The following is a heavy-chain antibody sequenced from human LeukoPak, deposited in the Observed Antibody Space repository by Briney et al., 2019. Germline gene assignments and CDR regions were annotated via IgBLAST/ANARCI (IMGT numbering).Heavy chain of an antibody. V-gene: IGHV3-30*18. Sequence: PGGSLRLSCAASGFTFNNYGMHWVRQAPGKGLEWVAVISYDGRNIHYPDSVKGRFTISRDISTDTLWLQMDSLRTEDTAVYYCAKGPLRGTAAAIDYWAREPWSPSPQ. CDR1: GFTFNNYG. D-gene: IGHD2-2*01. CDR3: AKGPLRGTAAAIDY. CDR2: ISYDGRNI. J-gene: IGHJ4*02.